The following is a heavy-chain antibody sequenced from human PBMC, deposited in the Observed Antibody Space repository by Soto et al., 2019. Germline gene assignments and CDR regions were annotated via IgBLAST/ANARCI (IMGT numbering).Heavy chain of an antibody. V-gene: IGHV3-64*01. Sequence: GGSLRLSCAASGFTFSSYAMHWVRQAPGKGLEYVSAISSNGGSTYYANSVKGRFNIYRDNSKNTLYLQMGSLRAEDMAVYYCARANPGRYGSSTSGYDAPWGQGTLVTGSS. CDR3: ARANPGRYGSSTSGYDAP. CDR2: ISSNGGST. J-gene: IGHJ5*02. D-gene: IGHD2-2*01. CDR1: GFTFSSYA.